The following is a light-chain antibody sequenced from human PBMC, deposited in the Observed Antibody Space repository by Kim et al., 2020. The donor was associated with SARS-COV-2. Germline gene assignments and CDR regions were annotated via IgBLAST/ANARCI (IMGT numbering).Light chain of an antibody. J-gene: IGKJ1*01. CDR2: GAS. V-gene: IGKV3-20*01. CDR3: QQYGSAPTWT. CDR1: QSVSSSY. Sequence: EIVLTQFPGTLSLPPGERATLSCRASQSVSSSYLAWYQQKPGQAPRLLIYGASSRATGIPDRFSGSGSGTDFTLTISRLEPEDFAVYYCQQYGSAPTWTFGQGTKVDIK.